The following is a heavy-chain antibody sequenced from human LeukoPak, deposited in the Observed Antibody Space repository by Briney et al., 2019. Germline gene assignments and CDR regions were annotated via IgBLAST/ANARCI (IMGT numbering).Heavy chain of an antibody. J-gene: IGHJ4*02. Sequence: ASVNVSCKASGVTFSSYAISWVRQAPGQGLEWMGRIIPILGIANYAQKFQGRVTITADKSTSTAYMELSSLRSEDTAVYYCASTPAYCGGDCYSGYSYWGQGTLVTVSS. CDR1: GVTFSSYA. V-gene: IGHV1-69*04. CDR3: ASTPAYCGGDCYSGYSY. D-gene: IGHD2-21*02. CDR2: IIPILGIA.